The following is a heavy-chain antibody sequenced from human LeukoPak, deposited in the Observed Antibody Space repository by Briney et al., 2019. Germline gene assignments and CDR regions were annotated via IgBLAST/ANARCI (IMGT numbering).Heavy chain of an antibody. CDR2: ISGTEGST. CDR3: AHAQGTDY. CDR1: GFTFRNYA. Sequence: TGGSLRLSCTASGFTFRNYAMSWVRQAPGKGLEWVSAISGTEGSTNYADSVKGRFTIPRDNSKNTLYLQMNSLRAEDTAVYYCAHAQGTDYWGQGTLVTVSS. V-gene: IGHV3-23*01. J-gene: IGHJ4*02.